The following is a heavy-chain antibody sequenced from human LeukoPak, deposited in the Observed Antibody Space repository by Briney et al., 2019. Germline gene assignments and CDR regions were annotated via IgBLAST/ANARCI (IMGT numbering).Heavy chain of an antibody. CDR2: IIPIFGTA. CDR3: ARSVRYFDWPKTYNWFDP. Sequence: SVKVSCKASGGTFSSYAISWVRQAPGQGLEWMGGIIPIFGTANYAQKFQGRVTITTDESTSTAYMELSSLRSEDTAVYYCARSVRYFDWPKTYNWFDPWGQGTLVTDSS. D-gene: IGHD3-9*01. V-gene: IGHV1-69*05. J-gene: IGHJ5*02. CDR1: GGTFSSYA.